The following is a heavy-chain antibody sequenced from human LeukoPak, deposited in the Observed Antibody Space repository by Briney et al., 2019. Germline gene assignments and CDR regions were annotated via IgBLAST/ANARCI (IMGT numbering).Heavy chain of an antibody. CDR2: IIPILGIA. V-gene: IGHV1-69*04. Sequence: ASVKVSCKASGGTFSSYAISWVRQAPGQGLEWMGRIIPILGIANYAQKFQGRVTITADKSTSTAYMELSSLRSEDTAVYYCARDPPPIVGASTHPGAFDIWGQGTMVTVSS. D-gene: IGHD1-26*01. J-gene: IGHJ3*02. CDR1: GGTFSSYA. CDR3: ARDPPPIVGASTHPGAFDI.